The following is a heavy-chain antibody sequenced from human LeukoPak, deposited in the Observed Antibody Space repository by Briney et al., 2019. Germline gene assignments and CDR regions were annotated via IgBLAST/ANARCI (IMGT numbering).Heavy chain of an antibody. Sequence: PGGSLKLSCATSGFTFSTLGMNWVRQAPGKGLEWVSSISGDSVHKYYADSVRGRFTISRDYAKNSLSLEMNSLRVEDTARYFCAKFETARHNYRSSESWGQGTLVTVSS. CDR1: GFTFSTLG. D-gene: IGHD3-16*02. J-gene: IGHJ4*02. V-gene: IGHV3-21*01. CDR2: ISGDSVHK. CDR3: AKFETARHNYRSSES.